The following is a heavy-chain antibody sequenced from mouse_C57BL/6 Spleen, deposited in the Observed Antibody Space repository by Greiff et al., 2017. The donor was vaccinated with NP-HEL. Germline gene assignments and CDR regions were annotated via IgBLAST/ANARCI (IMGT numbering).Heavy chain of an antibody. V-gene: IGHV1-31*01. J-gene: IGHJ2*01. CDR2: IYPYNGVS. CDR3: ARSGIFYSNYDYFDY. D-gene: IGHD2-5*01. Sequence: VQLKESGPELVKPGASVKISCKASGYSFTGYYMHWVKQSHGNILDWIGYIYPYNGVSSYNQKFKGKATLTVDKSSSTAYMELRSLTSEDSAVYYCARSGIFYSNYDYFDYWGQGTTLTVSS. CDR1: GYSFTGYY.